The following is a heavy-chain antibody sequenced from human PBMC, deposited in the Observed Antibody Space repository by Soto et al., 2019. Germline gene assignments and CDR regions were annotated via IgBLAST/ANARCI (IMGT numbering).Heavy chain of an antibody. CDR1: GFSFTTDPLG. CDR3: AHIESPYSNYDGSAGTFDL. J-gene: IGHJ3*01. CDR2: IYWDDEE. Sequence: QITLMESGPTLVKPTQTLTLTCTFSGFSFTTDPLGVAWIRQPPGKALDWLAVIYWDDEERYSPSLRSRLTILKDTDKTQRVLTMINMDPVDPATYYSAHIESPYSNYDGSAGTFDLWGQGPTVTVSS. V-gene: IGHV2-5*02. D-gene: IGHD4-4*01.